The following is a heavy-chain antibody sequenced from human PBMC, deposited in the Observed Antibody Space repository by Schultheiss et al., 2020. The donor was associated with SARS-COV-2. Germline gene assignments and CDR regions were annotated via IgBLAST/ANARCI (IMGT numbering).Heavy chain of an antibody. CDR1: GFTFSNAW. Sequence: GGSLRLSCAASGFTFSNAWMSWVRQAPGKGLEWVGRIKSKTDGGTTDYAAPVKGRFTISRDDSKNTLYLQMNSLKTEDTAVYYCTRYYYDSSGSNYWGQGTLVTVSS. V-gene: IGHV3-15*01. J-gene: IGHJ4*02. CDR2: IKSKTDGGTT. D-gene: IGHD3-22*01. CDR3: TRYYYDSSGSNY.